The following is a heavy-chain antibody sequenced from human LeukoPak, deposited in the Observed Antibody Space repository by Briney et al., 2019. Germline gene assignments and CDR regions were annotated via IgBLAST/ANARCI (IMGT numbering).Heavy chain of an antibody. V-gene: IGHV4-59*01. CDR3: ARDIKGGWYFDL. CDR1: GGSISSYY. D-gene: IGHD3-10*01. CDR2: IYYSGST. J-gene: IGHJ2*01. Sequence: SETLSLTCPVSGGSISSYYWSWIRQPPGKGLEWIGYIYYSGSTNYNPSLKSRVTISVDTSKNQFSLKLSSVTAADTAVYYCARDIKGGWYFDLWGRGTLVTVSS.